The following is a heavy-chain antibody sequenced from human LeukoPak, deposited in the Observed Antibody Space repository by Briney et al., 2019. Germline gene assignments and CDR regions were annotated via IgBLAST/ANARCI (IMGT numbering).Heavy chain of an antibody. V-gene: IGHV1-69*05. CDR2: IIPIFGTA. J-gene: IGHJ4*02. D-gene: IGHD3-22*01. Sequence: SVKVSYKASGGTFISYAISWVRQAPGQGLEWMGGIIPIFGTANYAQKFQGRVTITTDESTSTAYMELSSLRSEDTAVYYCALGSSGYYWVYWGQGTLVTVSS. CDR1: GGTFISYA. CDR3: ALGSSGYYWVY.